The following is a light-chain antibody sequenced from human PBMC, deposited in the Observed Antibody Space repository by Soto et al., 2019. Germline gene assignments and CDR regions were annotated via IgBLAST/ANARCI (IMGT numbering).Light chain of an antibody. J-gene: IGKJ1*01. CDR3: QQYGNSPLT. Sequence: EIVLTQSPDTLSLSPGERATLSCRASQSVSISYLAWYQQKPGQAPRLLIYGAYHRATGIPDRFSGSGSGTDFTLTISRLEPEDFAVYYCQQYGNSPLTFGQGTKVEIK. CDR2: GAY. V-gene: IGKV3-20*01. CDR1: QSVSISY.